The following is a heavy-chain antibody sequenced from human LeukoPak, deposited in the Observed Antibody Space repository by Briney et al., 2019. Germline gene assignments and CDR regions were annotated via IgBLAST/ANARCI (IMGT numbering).Heavy chain of an antibody. CDR1: GFTFSSYG. D-gene: IGHD4-11*01. Sequence: PGRSLRLSCAASGFTFSSYGMHWVRQAPGKGLEWVAVIWYDGSNKYYADSVKGRFTISRDNSKNTLYLQMNSLSAEDTAVYYCARSPADYSNYYFDYWGQGTLVTVSS. V-gene: IGHV3-33*01. CDR3: ARSPADYSNYYFDY. CDR2: IWYDGSNK. J-gene: IGHJ4*02.